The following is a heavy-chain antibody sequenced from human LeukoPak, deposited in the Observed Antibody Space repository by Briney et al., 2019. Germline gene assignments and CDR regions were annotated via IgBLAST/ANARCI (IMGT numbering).Heavy chain of an antibody. CDR2: ISWNSGSI. J-gene: IGHJ4*02. CDR3: AKDRTVYDSSGLDY. CDR1: GFTLDGCA. V-gene: IGHV3-9*01. D-gene: IGHD3-22*01. Sequence: SLRLSCTAPGFTLDGCAIHWVRQTPGKGLEWVSGISWNSGSIGYADSVKGRFTISRDNAKNSLYLQMNSLIAEDTALYYCAKDRTVYDSSGLDYWGQGTLVTVSS.